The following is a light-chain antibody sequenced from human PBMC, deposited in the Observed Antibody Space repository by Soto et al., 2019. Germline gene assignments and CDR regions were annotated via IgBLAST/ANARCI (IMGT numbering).Light chain of an antibody. Sequence: QSVLTQPASVSASPGQSITISCTGTSSDVGKYNLVSWYQQHPGKAPKLVIYEDIERPSGVSHRFSGSKSGNTASLTIAGLQTEDEADYYCCSDAGGTGVVFGGGTKVTVL. V-gene: IGLV2-23*01. CDR1: SSDVGKYNL. CDR3: CSDAGGTGVV. CDR2: EDI. J-gene: IGLJ2*01.